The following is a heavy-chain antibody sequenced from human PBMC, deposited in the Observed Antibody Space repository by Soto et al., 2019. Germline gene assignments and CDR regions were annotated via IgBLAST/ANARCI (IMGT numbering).Heavy chain of an antibody. D-gene: IGHD6-13*01. CDR3: AKVIAASGIGY. J-gene: IGHJ4*02. Sequence: GGSLSLSCAASGFTFNNYDMTWVRQAPGKGLEWVSVVTYSGGSTYYADSVKGRFTISRDNSKSTLYLQMSSLRVEDTAIYYCAKVIAASGIGYWGQGALVTVSS. CDR1: GFTFNNYD. V-gene: IGHV3-23*01. CDR2: VTYSGGST.